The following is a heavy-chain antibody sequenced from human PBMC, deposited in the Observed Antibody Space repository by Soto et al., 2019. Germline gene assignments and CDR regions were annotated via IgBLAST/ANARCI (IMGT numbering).Heavy chain of an antibody. CDR2: IYHSGST. Sequence: QLQLQESGSGLVKPSQTLSLTCAVSGGSISSGGYSWSWILQPPGKGLEWIGYIYHSGSTYYNPFIKRRVTISVDRSKNQFSLKLSSVTAADTAVYYCARYDPTEASLDYWGQGTLVTVSS. CDR3: ARYDPTEASLDY. CDR1: GGSISSGGYS. D-gene: IGHD2-8*01. V-gene: IGHV4-30-2*01. J-gene: IGHJ4*02.